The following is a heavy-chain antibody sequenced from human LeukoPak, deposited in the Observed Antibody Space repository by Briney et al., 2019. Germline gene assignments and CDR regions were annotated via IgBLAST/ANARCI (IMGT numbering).Heavy chain of an antibody. CDR3: ARGGRTVTPNIVYFDY. J-gene: IGHJ4*02. Sequence: SSVKDSCKASGGTFSSYAISWVRQAPGQGLEWMGGIIPIFGTANYAQKFQGRVTITTDESTSTAYMELSSLRSEDTAVYYCARGGRTVTPNIVYFDYWGQGTLVTVSS. D-gene: IGHD4-17*01. CDR2: IIPIFGTA. V-gene: IGHV1-69*05. CDR1: GGTFSSYA.